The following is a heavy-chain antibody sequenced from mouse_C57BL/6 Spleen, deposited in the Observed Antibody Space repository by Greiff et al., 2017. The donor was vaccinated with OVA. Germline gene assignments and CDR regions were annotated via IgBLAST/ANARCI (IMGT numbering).Heavy chain of an antibody. D-gene: IGHD1-1*01. V-gene: IGHV5-17*01. Sequence: EVKVEESGGGLVKPGGSLKLSCAASGFTFSDYGMHWVRQAPEKGLEWVAYISSGSSTIYYADTVKGRFTISRDNAKNTLFLQMTSLRSEDTAMYYCARNYYGSSSDWYFDVWGTGTTVTVSS. J-gene: IGHJ1*03. CDR3: ARNYYGSSSDWYFDV. CDR2: ISSGSSTI. CDR1: GFTFSDYG.